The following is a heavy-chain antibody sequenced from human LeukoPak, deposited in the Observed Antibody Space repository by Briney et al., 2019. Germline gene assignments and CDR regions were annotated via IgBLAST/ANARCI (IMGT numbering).Heavy chain of an antibody. D-gene: IGHD6-13*01. J-gene: IGHJ3*02. CDR3: AKDIAAAGTGSAFDI. CDR2: ISWNSGSI. V-gene: IGHV3-9*01. CDR1: GFTFDDYA. Sequence: PGGSLRLSCAASGFTFDDYAMHWVRQAPGKGLEWVSGISWNSGSIGYADSVKGRFTISRDNAKNSLYLLMNSLRAEDTALYYCAKDIAAAGTGSAFDIWGQGTMVTVSS.